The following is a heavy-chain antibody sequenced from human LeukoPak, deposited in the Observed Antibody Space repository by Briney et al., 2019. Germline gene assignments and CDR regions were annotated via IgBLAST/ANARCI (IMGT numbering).Heavy chain of an antibody. CDR1: GGTFSSYA. D-gene: IGHD3-16*02. CDR2: IIPIFGTA. V-gene: IGHV1-69*01. J-gene: IGHJ4*02. Sequence: VASVKVSCKASGGTFSSYAISWVRQAPGQGLEWMGGIIPIFGTANYAQKFQGRVTITADESTSTAYMELGSLRSEDTAVYYCARTSYDYVWGSYRLFDYWGQGTLVTVSS. CDR3: ARTSYDYVWGSYRLFDY.